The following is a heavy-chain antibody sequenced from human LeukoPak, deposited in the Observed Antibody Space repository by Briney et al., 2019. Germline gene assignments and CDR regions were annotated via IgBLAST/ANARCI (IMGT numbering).Heavy chain of an antibody. CDR3: AKSPSGRGGYNWFDP. J-gene: IGHJ5*02. CDR1: GGSISGYY. D-gene: IGHD3-16*01. Sequence: PSETLSLTCTVSGGSISGYYWSWIRQPAGKGLEWIGRVYTSGSTNYHPSLKSRVTISIDTSKNQFSLNLSSVTAADTAVYYCAKSPSGRGGYNWFDPWGQGTLVTVSS. CDR2: VYTSGST. V-gene: IGHV4-4*07.